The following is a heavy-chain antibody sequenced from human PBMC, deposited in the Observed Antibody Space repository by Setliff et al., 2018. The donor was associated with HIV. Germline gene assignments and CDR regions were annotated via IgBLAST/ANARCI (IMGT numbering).Heavy chain of an antibody. V-gene: IGHV1-18*01. CDR2: INTNTGNP. Sequence: ASVKVSCKASGDTFSSYALSWVRQAPGQGLEWMGWINTNTGNPTYAQGRVTMTTDTSTNTAYMELRRLRSDDTAVYYCARDGFRAGYSSGWSDYWGQGTLVTVSS. J-gene: IGHJ4*02. CDR3: ARDGFRAGYSSGWSDY. CDR1: GDTFSSYA. D-gene: IGHD6-19*01.